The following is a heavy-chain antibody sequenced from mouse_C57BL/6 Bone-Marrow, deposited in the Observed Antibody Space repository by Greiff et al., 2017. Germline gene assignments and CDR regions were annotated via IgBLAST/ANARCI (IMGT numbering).Heavy chain of an antibody. CDR3: VRRYR. J-gene: IGHJ3*02. CDR1: GFSLNTYA. CDR2: IRSKSNNYAT. D-gene: IGHD2-12*01. V-gene: IGHV10-1*01. Sequence: EVTLMVSGGGMVQPKGSLKLSCAASGFSLNTYAMNWVRQAPGKGLEWVSRIRSKSNNYATYYADSVKDRFTISRDDSDSMLYLQMNNLRTEDTAMYYCVRRYRWGQGTLVTVSA.